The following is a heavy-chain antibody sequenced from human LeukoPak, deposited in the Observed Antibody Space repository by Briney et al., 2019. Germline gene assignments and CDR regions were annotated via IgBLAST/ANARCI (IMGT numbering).Heavy chain of an antibody. CDR2: ISGSGGNT. CDR1: GFTFSSYG. J-gene: IGHJ3*02. V-gene: IGHV3-23*01. D-gene: IGHD3-22*01. CDR3: AKGLTYYYDSSGQRGAFDI. Sequence: GGSLRLSCAASGFTFSSYGMSWVRQAPGKGLEWVSAISGSGGNTYYADSVKGRFTISRDNSKNTLYLQMNSLRAEDTAVYYCAKGLTYYYDSSGQRGAFDIWGQGTMVTVSS.